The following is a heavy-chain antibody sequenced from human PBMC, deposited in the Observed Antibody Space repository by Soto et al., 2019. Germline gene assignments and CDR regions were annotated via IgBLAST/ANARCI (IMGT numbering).Heavy chain of an antibody. CDR2: IHAGNGNT. Sequence: QVQLVQSGADVEKPGASVKVSCKASGYSFSSYAIHWVRQAPGQGLEWMGWIHAGNGNTKYSQNCQGRVTMSRDTSATTAYMELNSLRSEDTAVYYCARGVAFLDYWGQGTLVTVSS. D-gene: IGHD2-15*01. CDR1: GYSFSSYA. CDR3: ARGVAFLDY. V-gene: IGHV1-3*01. J-gene: IGHJ4*02.